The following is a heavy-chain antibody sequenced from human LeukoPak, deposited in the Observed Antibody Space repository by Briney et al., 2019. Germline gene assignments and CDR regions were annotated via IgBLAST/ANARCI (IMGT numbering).Heavy chain of an antibody. CDR1: GGSIRSQY. V-gene: IGHV4-59*11. J-gene: IGHJ4*02. CDR2: IYDGVHT. CDR3: ARVAIPGAMDPRFEN. Sequence: SETLSLTCTVSGGSIRSQYWSWIRQPPGKGLEWIGYIYDGVHTKINPSLKSRVTISVDTSKSQFSLNLSSVSAADTAVYYCARVAIPGAMDPRFENWGQGAVVTVSS. D-gene: IGHD2-2*01.